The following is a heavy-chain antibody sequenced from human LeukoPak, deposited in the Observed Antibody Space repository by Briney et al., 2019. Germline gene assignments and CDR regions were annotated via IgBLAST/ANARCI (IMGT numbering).Heavy chain of an antibody. CDR3: AKDLRGSSSWYYFDY. J-gene: IGHJ4*02. D-gene: IGHD6-13*01. Sequence: PGGSLRLSCAASGFTFSSYGMHWVRQAPGKGLEWVAFIRYDGSNKYYAASVKGRFTISRDNSKNTLYLQMNSLRAEDTAVYYCAKDLRGSSSWYYFDYWGQGTLVTVSS. CDR1: GFTFSSYG. V-gene: IGHV3-30*02. CDR2: IRYDGSNK.